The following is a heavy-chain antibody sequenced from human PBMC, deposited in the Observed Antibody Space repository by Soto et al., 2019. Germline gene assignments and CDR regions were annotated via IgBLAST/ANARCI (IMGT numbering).Heavy chain of an antibody. Sequence: GGSLRLSCVASGFTFSTYSINWVRQAPGKGLEWVSSISSRSDIYYADSVKGRFTISRDNAKNSVSLQMNSLRAEDTAVYYCAREYTAWPLAYGLDVWGQGTTVTVSS. D-gene: IGHD2-2*02. V-gene: IGHV3-21*01. CDR3: AREYTAWPLAYGLDV. CDR2: ISSRSDI. CDR1: GFTFSTYS. J-gene: IGHJ6*02.